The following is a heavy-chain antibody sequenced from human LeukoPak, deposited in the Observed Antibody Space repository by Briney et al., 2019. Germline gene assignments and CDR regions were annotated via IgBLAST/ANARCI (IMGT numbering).Heavy chain of an antibody. CDR3: ARLTDKSSDYYFFFDY. D-gene: IGHD3-22*01. CDR2: IYYSGGT. J-gene: IGHJ4*02. Sequence: SETLSLTCTVSGASISSYYWSWIRQPPGKGLEWIGYIYYSGGTNYNPSLKSRVTMLVDTSKNQLSLNLNSVTAADTAVYYCARLTDKSSDYYFFFDYWGQGTLVTVSS. CDR1: GASISSYY. V-gene: IGHV4-59*01.